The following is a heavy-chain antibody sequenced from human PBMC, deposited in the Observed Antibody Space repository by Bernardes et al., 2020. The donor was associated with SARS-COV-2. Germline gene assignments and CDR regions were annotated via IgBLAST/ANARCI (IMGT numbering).Heavy chain of an antibody. V-gene: IGHV3-66*02. CDR1: GFTVSSNY. Sequence: GGSLRPSCAASGFTVSSNYMSWVRQAPGKGLEWVSVIYSGGSTYYADSVKGRFTISRDNSKNTLYLQMNSLRAEDTAVYYFARADTTYGHDAFDIWGQGTMVTVSS. CDR2: IYSGGST. D-gene: IGHD2-2*01. J-gene: IGHJ3*02. CDR3: ARADTTYGHDAFDI.